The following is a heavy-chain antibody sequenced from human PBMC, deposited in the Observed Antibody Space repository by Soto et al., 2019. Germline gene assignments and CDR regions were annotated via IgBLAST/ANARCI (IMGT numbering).Heavy chain of an antibody. Sequence: QVQLVESGGGVVQPGRSLRLSCSASGFTFSDYVINWVRQAPGKGLEWVASISGDGINKYIADSVKGRFIISRDNSKNTVLLQMSSLGPEDTAVYYCARRLTPSVTAMGYWGQGTLVTVSS. CDR2: ISGDGINK. D-gene: IGHD2-21*02. V-gene: IGHV3-30-3*01. CDR3: ARRLTPSVTAMGY. CDR1: GFTFSDYV. J-gene: IGHJ4*02.